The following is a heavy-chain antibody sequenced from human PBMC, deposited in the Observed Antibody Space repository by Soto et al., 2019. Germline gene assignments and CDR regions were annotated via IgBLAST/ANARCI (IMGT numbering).Heavy chain of an antibody. V-gene: IGHV1-8*01. CDR2: MNPNSGNT. Sequence: ASVKVSCKASGYTFTSYDINWVRQATGQGLEWMGWMNPNSGNTGYAQKFRGRVTMTRNTSISTAYMELSSLRSEDTAVYYCARVVEYSSWSAFAYWGQGTLVIGSS. D-gene: IGHD6-6*01. CDR1: GYTFTSYD. J-gene: IGHJ4*02. CDR3: ARVVEYSSWSAFAY.